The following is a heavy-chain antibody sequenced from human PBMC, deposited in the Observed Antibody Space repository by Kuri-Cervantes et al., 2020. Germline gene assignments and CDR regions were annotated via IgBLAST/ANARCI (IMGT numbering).Heavy chain of an antibody. CDR2: IYYSGST. D-gene: IGHD3-10*01. Sequence: SETLSLTCTASGGSISSYYLSWIRQPPGKGLEWIGYIYYSGSTNYNPSLKSRVTISVDTSKNQFSLMLSTVTAADTAVYYCASAGRDRDYYYGMDVWGQGTTVTVSS. J-gene: IGHJ6*02. V-gene: IGHV4-59*01. CDR3: ASAGRDRDYYYGMDV. CDR1: GGSISSYY.